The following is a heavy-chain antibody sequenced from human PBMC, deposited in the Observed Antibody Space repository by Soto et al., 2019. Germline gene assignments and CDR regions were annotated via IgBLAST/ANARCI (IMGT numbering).Heavy chain of an antibody. D-gene: IGHD2-15*01. CDR3: AKGHYCSGGSCYGYYGMDV. V-gene: IGHV3-23*01. Sequence: EVQLLESGGGLVQPGGSLRLSCAASGFTFSSYAMSWVRQAPGKGLEWVSAISGSGGSTYYADSVKGRFTISRDNSKNTLDLQMNSLRAEDTAVYYCAKGHYCSGGSCYGYYGMDVWGQGTTVTVSS. J-gene: IGHJ6*02. CDR2: ISGSGGST. CDR1: GFTFSSYA.